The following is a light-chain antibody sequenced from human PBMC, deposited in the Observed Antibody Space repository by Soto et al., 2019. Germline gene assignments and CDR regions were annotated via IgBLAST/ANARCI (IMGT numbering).Light chain of an antibody. CDR1: QRASRQY. CDR3: QDFDSPQWT. Sequence: VLTQSPDTLSLSPGDRATLSCRANQRASRQYLSWYQQRPGQPPRLLIYSVSMRADGIPDRFSGSGSGSEFTLTINRLEPEDSAVYYCQDFDSPQWTFRQGTKIE. J-gene: IGKJ1*01. CDR2: SVS. V-gene: IGKV3-20*01.